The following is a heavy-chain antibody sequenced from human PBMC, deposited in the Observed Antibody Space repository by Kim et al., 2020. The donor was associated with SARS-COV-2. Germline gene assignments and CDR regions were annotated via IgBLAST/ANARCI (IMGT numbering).Heavy chain of an antibody. Sequence: SETLSLTCTVSGGSISSCSYYWGWIRQPPGKGLEWIGSIYYSGSTYYNPSLKSRVTISVDTSKNQFSLKLSSVTAADTAVYYCARAPRWGLEPDNNWFDPWGQGTLVTVSS. D-gene: IGHD1-26*01. V-gene: IGHV4-39*01. CDR1: GGSISSCSYY. J-gene: IGHJ5*02. CDR2: IYYSGST. CDR3: ARAPRWGLEPDNNWFDP.